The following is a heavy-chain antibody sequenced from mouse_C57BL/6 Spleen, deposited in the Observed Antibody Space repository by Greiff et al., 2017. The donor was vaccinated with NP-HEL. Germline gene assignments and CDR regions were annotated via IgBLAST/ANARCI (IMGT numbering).Heavy chain of an antibody. CDR1: GYSFTDYN. CDR3: ARDIYGSSPWYFDV. D-gene: IGHD1-1*01. CDR2: INPNYGTT. V-gene: IGHV1-39*01. Sequence: EVKLMESGPELVKPGASVKISCKASGYSFTDYNMNWVKQSNGKSLEWIGVINPNYGTTSYNQKFKGKATLTVDQSSSTAYMQLNSLTSEDSAVYYCARDIYGSSPWYFDVWGTGTTVTVSS. J-gene: IGHJ1*03.